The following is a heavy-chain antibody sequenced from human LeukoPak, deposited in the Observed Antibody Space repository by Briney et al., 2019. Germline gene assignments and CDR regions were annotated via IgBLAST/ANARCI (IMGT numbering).Heavy chain of an antibody. D-gene: IGHD2-2*01. Sequence: PGGSLRLSCAASGFTFSSYDMHWVRQATGKGLEWVSAIGTAGDTYYPGSVKGRFTISRENAKNSLYLQMNSLRAGDTAVYYCARSRRYCSSTSCYAGAFDIWGQGTMVTVSS. CDR2: IGTAGDT. V-gene: IGHV3-13*01. CDR1: GFTFSSYD. CDR3: ARSRRYCSSTSCYAGAFDI. J-gene: IGHJ3*02.